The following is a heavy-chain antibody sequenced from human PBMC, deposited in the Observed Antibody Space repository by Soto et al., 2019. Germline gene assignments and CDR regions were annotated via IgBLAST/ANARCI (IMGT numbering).Heavy chain of an antibody. V-gene: IGHV4-34*01. CDR3: ARGSGSYDY. D-gene: IGHD1-26*01. CDR2: INHSGST. CDR1: GGSFSCYY. Sequence: KTSETLSLTCAVYGGSFSCYYWSWIRQPPGKGLEWIGEINHSGSTNYNPSLKSRVTISVDTSKNQFSLKLSSVTAADTAVYYCARGSGSYDYWGQGTLVTVS. J-gene: IGHJ4*02.